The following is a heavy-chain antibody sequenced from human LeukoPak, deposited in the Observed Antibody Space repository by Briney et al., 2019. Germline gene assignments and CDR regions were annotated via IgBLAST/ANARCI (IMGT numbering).Heavy chain of an antibody. J-gene: IGHJ4*02. CDR2: IDKNGNEI. V-gene: IGHV3-7*01. CDR1: GLSISNFW. Sequence: GGSLRLSCAASGLSISNFWMHWVRQAPGKGLEWVAIIDKNGNEIKYVDSVKGRFTISRDNAKNSLYLQMTSLRAEDTAVYYCTRSTTVVTPKANDYWGQGTLVTVSS. D-gene: IGHD4-23*01. CDR3: TRSTTVVTPKANDY.